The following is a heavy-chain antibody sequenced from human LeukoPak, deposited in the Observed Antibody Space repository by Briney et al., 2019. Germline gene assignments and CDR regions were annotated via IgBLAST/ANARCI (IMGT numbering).Heavy chain of an antibody. CDR2: ISSGSSYI. Sequence: GGSLRLSCAASGFTFSSYSMNSGREAPGEGLEWVSSISSGSSYIYYADSVKGRFTISRENAKNSLYLQMDSLRAEDTAVYYCARLTGNYGDYWGQGTLVTVSS. CDR1: GFTFSSYS. J-gene: IGHJ4*02. D-gene: IGHD3-10*01. V-gene: IGHV3-21*01. CDR3: ARLTGNYGDY.